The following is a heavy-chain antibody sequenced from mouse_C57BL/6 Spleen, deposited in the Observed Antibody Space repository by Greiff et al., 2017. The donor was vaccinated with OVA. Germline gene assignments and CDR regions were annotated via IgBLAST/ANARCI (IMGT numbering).Heavy chain of an antibody. J-gene: IGHJ1*03. CDR3: ARDRGTTVPPYWYFDV. V-gene: IGHV5-4*01. D-gene: IGHD1-1*01. CDR2: ISDGGSYT. Sequence: EVKLMESGGGLVKPGGSLKLSCAASGFTFSSYAMSWVRQTPEKRLAWVATISDGGSYTYYPDNVKGRFTISRDNAKNNLYLQLSHLKSEDTAMFYCARDRGTTVPPYWYFDVWGTGTTVTVSS. CDR1: GFTFSSYA.